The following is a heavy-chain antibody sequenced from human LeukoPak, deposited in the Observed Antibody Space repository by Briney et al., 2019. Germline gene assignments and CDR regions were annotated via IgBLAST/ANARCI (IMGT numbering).Heavy chain of an antibody. CDR2: IYYSGST. V-gene: IGHV4-59*01. Sequence: PSETLSLTCAVSGGSIGGYYWSWFRQPPGKGLEWIGYIYYSGSTKYNPSLKSRVTISVDTSKNQVSLKLSSVTAADTAVYYCARDGGGYCSGGTCSIDLWGQGILVTVSS. D-gene: IGHD2-15*01. J-gene: IGHJ4*02. CDR1: GGSIGGYY. CDR3: ARDGGGYCSGGTCSIDL.